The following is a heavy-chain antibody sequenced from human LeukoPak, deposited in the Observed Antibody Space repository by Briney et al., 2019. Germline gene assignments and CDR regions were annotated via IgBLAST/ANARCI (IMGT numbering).Heavy chain of an antibody. D-gene: IGHD3-3*01. V-gene: IGHV4-59*08. J-gene: IGHJ4*02. CDR2: IYYSGST. Sequence: SETLSLTCTVSGGSISSYYWSWIRQPPGKGLEWIGYIYYSGSTNYNPSPKSRVTISVDTSKNQFSLKLSSVTAADTAVYYCARHFHRPVTIFGVAPENYFDYWGQGTLVTVSS. CDR3: ARHFHRPVTIFGVAPENYFDY. CDR1: GGSISSYY.